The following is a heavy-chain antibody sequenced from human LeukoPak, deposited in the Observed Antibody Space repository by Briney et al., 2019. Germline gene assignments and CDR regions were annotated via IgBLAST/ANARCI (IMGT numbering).Heavy chain of an antibody. D-gene: IGHD3-22*01. CDR1: GYSISSGYY. CDR2: IYHSGST. CDR3: AGNPYYYDSSGYYIDY. Sequence: SETLSLTCAVSGYSISSGYYWGWIRQPPGKGLEWIGSIYHSGSTYYNPSLKSRVTISVDTSKNQFSLKLGSVTAADTAVYYCAGNPYYYDSSGYYIDYWGQGTLVTVSS. V-gene: IGHV4-38-2*01. J-gene: IGHJ4*02.